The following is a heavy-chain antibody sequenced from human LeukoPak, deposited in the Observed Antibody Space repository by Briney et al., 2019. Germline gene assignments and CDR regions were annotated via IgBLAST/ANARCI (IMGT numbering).Heavy chain of an antibody. CDR3: VREGTTDY. V-gene: IGHV3-72*01. CDR2: TRNKANSYTT. Sequence: GGSLRLSCAASGFTFSDHYMDWVRQAPGKGLEWVGRTRNKANSYTTEYAASVKGRFTISRDDPKNSLYLQMNSLKTEDTAVYYCVREGTTDYWGQGTLVTVSS. J-gene: IGHJ4*02. D-gene: IGHD4-11*01. CDR1: GFTFSDHY.